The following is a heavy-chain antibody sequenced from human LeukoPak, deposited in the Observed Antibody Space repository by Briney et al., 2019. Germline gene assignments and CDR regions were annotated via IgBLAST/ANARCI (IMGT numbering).Heavy chain of an antibody. V-gene: IGHV3-21*01. CDR2: ISSSSSYI. Sequence: GGSLRLSCAASGFTFSSYSMNWVRQAPGKGLEWVSSISSSSSYIYYADSVKGRFTISRDNAKNSLYLQMNSLRAEDTAVYYCARETTVTLSPALDYWGQGTLVTVSS. D-gene: IGHD4-17*01. CDR3: ARETTVTLSPALDY. CDR1: GFTFSSYS. J-gene: IGHJ4*02.